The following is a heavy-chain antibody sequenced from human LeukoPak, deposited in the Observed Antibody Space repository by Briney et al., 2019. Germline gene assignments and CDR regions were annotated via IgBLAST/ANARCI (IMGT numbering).Heavy chain of an antibody. Sequence: GESLKISCKGSGYSFTSYWISWVRQMPGKGLEWMGRIDPSDSYTNYSPSFQGHVTISADKSISTAYLQWSSLKASDTAMYYCASQLHSSGWVDYWGQGTLVTVSS. J-gene: IGHJ4*02. V-gene: IGHV5-10-1*01. CDR1: GYSFTSYW. D-gene: IGHD6-19*01. CDR3: ASQLHSSGWVDY. CDR2: IDPSDSYT.